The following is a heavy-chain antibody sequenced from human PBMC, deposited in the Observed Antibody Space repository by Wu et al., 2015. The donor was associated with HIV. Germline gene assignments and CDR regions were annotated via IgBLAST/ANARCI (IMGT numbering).Heavy chain of an antibody. Sequence: QVQLVQSGAEVKKPGASVKVSCKASGYTFTGYYMHWVRQAPGQGLEWMGWINPNSGGTNYAQKFRGRLTVTRDTSINTVYMDLSSLKSDDSAIYYCTRGTRNYLFDYWGQGALVTVSS. CDR1: GYTFTGYY. D-gene: IGHD4-11*01. CDR2: INPNSGGT. V-gene: IGHV1-2*02. CDR3: TRGTRNYLFDY. J-gene: IGHJ4*02.